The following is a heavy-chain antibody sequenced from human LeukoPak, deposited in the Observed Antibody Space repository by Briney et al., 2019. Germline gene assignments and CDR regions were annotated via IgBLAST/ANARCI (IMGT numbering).Heavy chain of an antibody. Sequence: APVKVSCKTSGYTFPSYGLSWVRQAPGQGLEWMGWISASHGNTDYSHKLQGRVTMTIDSFTSTAYLELRSLRSDDTAVYYCAGTLGYCSSSFCYLKYWGQGTLVTVSS. CDR3: AGTLGYCSSSFCYLKY. CDR1: GYTFPSYG. J-gene: IGHJ4*02. V-gene: IGHV1-18*01. CDR2: ISASHGNT. D-gene: IGHD2-2*01.